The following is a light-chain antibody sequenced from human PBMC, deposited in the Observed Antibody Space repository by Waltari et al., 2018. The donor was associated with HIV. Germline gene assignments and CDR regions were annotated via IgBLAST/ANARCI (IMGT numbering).Light chain of an antibody. CDR1: SSDVGGYNY. J-gene: IGLJ2*01. CDR3: SSYTGTSTHVV. V-gene: IGLV2-14*01. Sequence: QSDLPQPASVSGSPGQSITISCTGTSSDVGGYNYVSWYQQHSGKAPKLMIYEVSNRPSGVSNRFSGSKSGNTASLTISGLQAEDEAYYYCSSYTGTSTHVVFGGGTKLTVL. CDR2: EVS.